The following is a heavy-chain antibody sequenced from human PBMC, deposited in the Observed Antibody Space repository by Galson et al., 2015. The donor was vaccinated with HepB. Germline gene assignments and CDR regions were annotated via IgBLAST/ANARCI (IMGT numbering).Heavy chain of an antibody. Sequence: SCAASGFTFSDYYMTWIRQAPGKGLEWVSYISGSSSYANYADSVKGRFTISRDNAKNSLYLQMDSLRAEDTAVYYCVSGSYSGNYWGQGALVTVSS. CDR2: ISGSSSYA. CDR3: VSGSYSGNY. V-gene: IGHV3-11*06. CDR1: GFTFSDYY. D-gene: IGHD1-26*01. J-gene: IGHJ4*02.